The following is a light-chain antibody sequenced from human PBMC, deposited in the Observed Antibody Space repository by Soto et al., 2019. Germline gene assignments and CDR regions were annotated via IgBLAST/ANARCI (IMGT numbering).Light chain of an antibody. CDR1: QSVSSSY. CDR2: VAS. Sequence: EIVLTQSPCTLSLSPGERVTLSCRASQSVSSSYLAWYQQKPGQAPKLLIYVASSMATGIPDRFSGSGSGTDFTLTISRLQPEDFAVYYCQQYGSSPITFGQGTRLEIK. CDR3: QQYGSSPIT. J-gene: IGKJ5*01. V-gene: IGKV3-20*01.